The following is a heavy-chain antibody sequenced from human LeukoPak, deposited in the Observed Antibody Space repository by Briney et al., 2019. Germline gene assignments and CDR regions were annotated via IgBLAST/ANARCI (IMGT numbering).Heavy chain of an antibody. CDR3: ARRASSGGSDY. Sequence: ASVKVSCKASGYTFTSYGISWVRPAPGQGLERMGRISAYNGNTNYTQKPQGSVTMTTDTSTSTAYMELGSLRSDDTAVYYCARRASSGGSDYWGQGTLVTVSS. CDR1: GYTFTSYG. V-gene: IGHV1-18*01. J-gene: IGHJ4*02. CDR2: ISAYNGNT. D-gene: IGHD3-10*01.